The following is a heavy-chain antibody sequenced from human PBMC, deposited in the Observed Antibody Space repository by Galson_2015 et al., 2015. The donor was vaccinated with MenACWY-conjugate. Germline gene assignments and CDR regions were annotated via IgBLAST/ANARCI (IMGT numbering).Heavy chain of an antibody. CDR2: IGTAGDV. CDR1: GVRFRGEG. D-gene: IGHD5-12*01. Sequence: SLRLSCAGSGVRFRGEGVHWVRQATGKGLEWVSAIGTAGDVYYPGSVKGRFTISRENAKNSLYLQMNSLRAGDTAVYYCARGEDTTITRDYWYFHLWGRGTLVTVSS. J-gene: IGHJ2*01. V-gene: IGHV3-13*01. CDR3: ARGEDTTITRDYWYFHL.